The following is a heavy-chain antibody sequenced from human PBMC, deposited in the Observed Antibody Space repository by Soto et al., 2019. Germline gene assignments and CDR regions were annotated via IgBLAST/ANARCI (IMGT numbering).Heavy chain of an antibody. D-gene: IGHD3-3*01. CDR3: ASGDLGYYYGMDV. Sequence: TSSWIGWLRQMPGKGLEWMGIIYPGDSDTRYSPSFQGQVTISADKSISTAYLQWSSLKASDTAMYYCASGDLGYYYGMDVWGQGPKVTLSS. J-gene: IGHJ6*02. CDR1: TSSW. V-gene: IGHV5-51*01. CDR2: IYPGDSDT.